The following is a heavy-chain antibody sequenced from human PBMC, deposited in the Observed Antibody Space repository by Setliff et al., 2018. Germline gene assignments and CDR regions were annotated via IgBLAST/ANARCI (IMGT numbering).Heavy chain of an antibody. CDR3: LRLVRYCTTIACHRTLGEEV. D-gene: IGHD2-8*01. Sequence: ASVKVSCKASGYNFAESIVSWVRQAPGQGLEWMGWISAYNGHTYSAQKFQARVTLTTDTSANMAYMELRGLRSDDTAIYYCLRLVRYCTTIACHRTLGEEVWGQGTLVTVSS. J-gene: IGHJ4*02. CDR1: GYNFAESI. CDR2: ISAYNGHT. V-gene: IGHV1-18*01.